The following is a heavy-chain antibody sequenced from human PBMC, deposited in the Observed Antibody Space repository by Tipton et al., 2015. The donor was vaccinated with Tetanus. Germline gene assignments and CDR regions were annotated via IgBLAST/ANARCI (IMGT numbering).Heavy chain of an antibody. CDR2: IYYNGNT. J-gene: IGHJ5*02. Sequence: TLSLTCTVSGGSLSSGTYYWDWIRQPPGKGLEWIGNIYYNGNTLQNPSLKSRVTLSLDKSKNQFSLKLWSVTAADTAVYYCARSADNWFDPWGQGTLVAVSS. CDR1: GGSLSSGTYY. CDR3: ARSADNWFDP. V-gene: IGHV4-39*01.